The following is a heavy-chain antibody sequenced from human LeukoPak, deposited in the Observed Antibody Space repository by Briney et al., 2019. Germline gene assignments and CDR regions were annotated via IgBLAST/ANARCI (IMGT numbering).Heavy chain of an antibody. J-gene: IGHJ5*02. CDR1: GGSISSSPYY. Sequence: SETLSLTCTVSGGSISSSPYYWGWIRQPPGKGLEWIGYIYYTGSSHSNASLESRVTISLDTSRNQFSLRLTSVTAADTAVYYCAKSGHSYYYTPGDFSWGQGTLVTVSS. CDR2: IYYTGSS. V-gene: IGHV4-39*01. D-gene: IGHD3-22*01. CDR3: AKSGHSYYYTPGDFS.